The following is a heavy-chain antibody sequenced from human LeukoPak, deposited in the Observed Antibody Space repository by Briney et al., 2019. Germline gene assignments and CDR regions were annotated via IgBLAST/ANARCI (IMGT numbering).Heavy chain of an antibody. Sequence: PGGSLRLSCTTSGFTFGDYAMSWVRQAPGKGLEWVGFIRSKAYGGTTEYAASVKGRFTISRDDSKSIAYLQMNSLKTEDTAVYYCTRAVGSGSYYAQGFDPWGQGTLVTVSS. D-gene: IGHD3-10*01. CDR2: IRSKAYGGTT. CDR3: TRAVGSGSYYAQGFDP. CDR1: GFTFGDYA. V-gene: IGHV3-49*04. J-gene: IGHJ5*02.